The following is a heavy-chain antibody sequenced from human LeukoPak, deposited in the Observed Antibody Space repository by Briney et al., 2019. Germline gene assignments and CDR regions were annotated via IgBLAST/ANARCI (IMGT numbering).Heavy chain of an antibody. D-gene: IGHD5-18*01. J-gene: IGHJ4*02. CDR3: AKFSIQLWPIDACFDY. V-gene: IGHV3-30*04. Sequence: QTGGSLRLSCAASGFTFSSYAMHWVRQAPGKGLEWVAVISYDGSNKYYADSVKGRFTISRDNSKNTLYLQMNSLRAEDTAVYYCAKFSIQLWPIDACFDYWGQGTLVTVSS. CDR2: ISYDGSNK. CDR1: GFTFSSYA.